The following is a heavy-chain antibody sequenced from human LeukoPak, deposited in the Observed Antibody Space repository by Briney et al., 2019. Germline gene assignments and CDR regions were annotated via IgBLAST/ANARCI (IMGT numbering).Heavy chain of an antibody. CDR2: ISAYNGNT. CDR3: ARDRLVKYYYYYYYMDV. CDR1: GYTFTSYG. D-gene: IGHD4-23*01. Sequence: GASVKVSCKASGYTFTSYGISWVRQAPGQGLEWMGWISAYNGNTNYAQKFQGRVTMTTDTSTNTAYMELRSLRSDDTAVYYCARDRLVKYYYYYYYMDVWGKGTTVTVSS. V-gene: IGHV1-18*01. J-gene: IGHJ6*03.